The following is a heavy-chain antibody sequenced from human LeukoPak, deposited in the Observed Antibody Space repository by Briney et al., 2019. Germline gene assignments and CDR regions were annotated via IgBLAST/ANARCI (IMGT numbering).Heavy chain of an antibody. D-gene: IGHD3/OR15-3a*01. Sequence: SEXXSLTCAXXXGXIXXXXXWXWXRRPXXXXLEWIGEIYHGGTTNYNPSLKSRVTITIDKSKNQFSLKLSSVTAADTAMYYCARGLNYDLHPWGQGTLVTVSS. CDR2: IYHGGTT. V-gene: IGHV4-4*02. CDR3: ARGLNYDLHP. J-gene: IGHJ5*02. CDR1: XGXIXXXXX.